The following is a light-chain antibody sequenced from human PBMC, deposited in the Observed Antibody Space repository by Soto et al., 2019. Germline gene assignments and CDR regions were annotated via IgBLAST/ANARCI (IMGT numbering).Light chain of an antibody. CDR2: DAS. J-gene: IGKJ3*01. Sequence: EIVLTQSPATLSLSPGERATLSCRASQSVSSYLAWYQQKPGQAPRLLIYDASNRATGIPARFSGSGSGTDFTLTISSFESEDFPVYYRPDRSFFGPDTKVDI. V-gene: IGKV3-11*01. CDR3: PDRSF. CDR1: QSVSSY.